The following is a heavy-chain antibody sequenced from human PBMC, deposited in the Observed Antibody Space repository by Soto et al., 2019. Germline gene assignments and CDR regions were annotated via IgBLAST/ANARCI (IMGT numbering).Heavy chain of an antibody. CDR3: ARQINYDFWSGSKEGYYGMDV. D-gene: IGHD3-3*01. CDR1: GYSFTSYW. CDR2: IYPGDSDT. Sequence: GESLKISCKGSGYSFTSYWIGWVRQMPGKGLEWMGIIYPGDSDTRYSPSFQGQVTISADKSISTAYLQWNSLKASDTAMYYCARQINYDFWSGSKEGYYGMDVWGQGTTVTVS. J-gene: IGHJ6*02. V-gene: IGHV5-51*01.